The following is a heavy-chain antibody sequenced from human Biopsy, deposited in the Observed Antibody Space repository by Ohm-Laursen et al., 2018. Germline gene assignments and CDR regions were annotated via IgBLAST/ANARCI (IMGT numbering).Heavy chain of an antibody. CDR2: IYRTGTT. V-gene: IGHV4-38-2*02. J-gene: IGHJ4*02. CDR3: ARMKGRGYFDY. Sequence: GTLSLTCSVSGFSISSGFHWAWIRQPPGKGLERIGFIYRTGTTTYNPSFKSRVAMAVDTSKNQFSLTLNSVTAADTAVYYCARMKGRGYFDYWGQGTLVIVSS. D-gene: IGHD2-15*01. CDR1: GFSISSGFH.